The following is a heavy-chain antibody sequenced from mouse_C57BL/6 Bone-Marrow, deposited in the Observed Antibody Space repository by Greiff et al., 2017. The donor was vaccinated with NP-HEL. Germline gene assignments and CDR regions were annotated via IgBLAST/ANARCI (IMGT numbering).Heavy chain of an antibody. CDR2: IYPRSGNT. D-gene: IGHD1-1*01. CDR3: ARDTTVVMDY. J-gene: IGHJ4*01. CDR1: GYTFTSYG. V-gene: IGHV1-81*01. Sequence: VMLVESGAELARPGASVKLSCKASGYTFTSYGISWVKQRTGQGLEWIGEIYPRSGNTYYNEKFKGKATLTADKSSSTAYMELRSLTSEDSAVYFCARDTTVVMDYWGQGTSVTVSS.